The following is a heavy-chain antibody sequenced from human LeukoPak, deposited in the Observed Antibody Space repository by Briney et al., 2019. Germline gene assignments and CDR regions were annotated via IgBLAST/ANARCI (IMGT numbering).Heavy chain of an antibody. J-gene: IGHJ4*02. V-gene: IGHV5-51*01. D-gene: IGHD3-16*01. CDR2: IYPGDSDT. CDR3: ARSNEYVFDY. Sequence: PGESLKISCEASGYSFATYWIGWVRQMPGKGLEWMGVIYPGDSDTRYSPSFQGQVTISSDKSVSTAYLQWSSLKASDTAMYYCARSNEYVFDYWGQGTLVTVSS. CDR1: GYSFATYW.